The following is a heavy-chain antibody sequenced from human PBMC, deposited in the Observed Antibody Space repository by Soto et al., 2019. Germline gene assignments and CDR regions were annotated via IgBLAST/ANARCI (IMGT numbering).Heavy chain of an antibody. CDR1: GFTFRNAW. J-gene: IGHJ4*02. V-gene: IGHV3-15*07. Sequence: GGSLRLSCAAAGFTFRNAWINWVRQAPGKGLEWVGRIKSKTDGGTADYAAPVKGRFAVSRDDSRNMVYLQMNSLKTEDTGRYYCPTDQSSSITVVRFDYCGQGTVVTVSS. CDR2: IKSKTDGGTA. CDR3: PTDQSSSITVVRFDY. D-gene: IGHD2-2*01.